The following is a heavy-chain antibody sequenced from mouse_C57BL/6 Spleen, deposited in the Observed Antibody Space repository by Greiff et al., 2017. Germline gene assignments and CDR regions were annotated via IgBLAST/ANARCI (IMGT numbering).Heavy chain of an antibody. CDR2: INPNNGGT. D-gene: IGHD1-1*01. V-gene: IGHV1-18*01. J-gene: IGHJ1*03. Sequence: VQLKQSGPELVKPGASVKIPCKASGYTFTDYNMDWVKQSHGKSLEWIGDINPNNGGTIYNQKFKGKATLTVDKSSSTAYMELRSLTSEDTAVYYCARAHYGSSFYWYFDVWGTGTTVTVSS. CDR1: GYTFTDYN. CDR3: ARAHYGSSFYWYFDV.